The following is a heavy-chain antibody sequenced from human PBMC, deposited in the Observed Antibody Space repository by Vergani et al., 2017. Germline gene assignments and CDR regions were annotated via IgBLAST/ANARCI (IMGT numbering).Heavy chain of an antibody. V-gene: IGHV4-30-2*01. CDR3: ARVRMYCSSTSCPGGHFQH. D-gene: IGHD2-2*01. J-gene: IGHJ1*01. Sequence: QLQLQESGSGLVKPSQTLSLTCAVSGGSISSGGYFWSWIRQPPGKGLEWIGYIYHSGSTYYNPSLKSRVTISVDRSKNQFSLKLSSVTAADTAVYYCARVRMYCSSTSCPGGHFQHWGQGTLVTVSS. CDR1: GGSISSGGYF. CDR2: IYHSGST.